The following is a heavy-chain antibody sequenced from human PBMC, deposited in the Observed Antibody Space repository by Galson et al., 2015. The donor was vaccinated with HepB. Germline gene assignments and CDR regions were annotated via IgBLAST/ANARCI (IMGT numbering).Heavy chain of an antibody. J-gene: IGHJ6*03. V-gene: IGHV3-15*01. CDR2: IKSKTDGGTT. CDR1: GLSFNYAR. CDR3: TTDSQSPYYDTNGYHGYYYYMDV. Sequence: SLRLSCAASGLSFNYARMSWVRQAPGKGLEWVGRIKSKTDGGTTDYAAPVKGRFTISRDDSKNTLYLQMNSLKTEDTAVYYCTTDSQSPYYDTNGYHGYYYYMDVWGKGTTVTVSS. D-gene: IGHD3-22*01.